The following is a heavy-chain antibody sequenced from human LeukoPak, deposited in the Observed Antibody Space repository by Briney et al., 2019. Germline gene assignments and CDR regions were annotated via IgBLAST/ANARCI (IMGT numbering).Heavy chain of an antibody. J-gene: IGHJ4*02. CDR2: IYYSGST. Sequence: PSETLSLTCTVSGGSISSSSYYWGCIRQPPGKGREWRGSIYYSGSTYYNPSLNSRVTISVDTSKNQFSLKLSSVTAADTAVYYCARRAAYYDILTGYASPYFDYWGQGTLVTVSS. CDR1: GGSISSSSYY. D-gene: IGHD3-9*01. CDR3: ARRAAYYDILTGYASPYFDY. V-gene: IGHV4-39*01.